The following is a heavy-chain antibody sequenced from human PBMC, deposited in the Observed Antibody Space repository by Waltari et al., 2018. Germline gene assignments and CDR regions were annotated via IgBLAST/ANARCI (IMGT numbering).Heavy chain of an antibody. CDR3: ARVYYYDSSGYYYTDAFDI. CDR1: GGTFSSYA. Sequence: QVQLVQSGAEVKKPGSSVKVSCKASGGTFSSYAISCVRQAPGQGLEWMGGIIPNFGTANYAQKFQGRVTITADESTSTAYMELSSLRSEDTAVYYCARVYYYDSSGYYYTDAFDIWGQGTMVTVSS. J-gene: IGHJ3*02. D-gene: IGHD3-22*01. V-gene: IGHV1-69*01. CDR2: IIPNFGTA.